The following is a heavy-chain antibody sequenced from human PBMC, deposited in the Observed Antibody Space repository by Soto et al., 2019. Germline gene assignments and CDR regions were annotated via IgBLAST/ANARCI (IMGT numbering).Heavy chain of an antibody. CDR1: GFTFSSYG. V-gene: IGHV3-30*18. D-gene: IGHD6-19*01. CDR2: ISYDGSNK. Sequence: GGSLRLSCAASGFTFSSYGMHWVRQAPGKGLEWVAVISYDGSNKYYADSVKGRFTISRDNSKNTLYLQMNSLRAEDTAVYYCAKKQWLANWFDPWGQGTLVTVSS. J-gene: IGHJ5*02. CDR3: AKKQWLANWFDP.